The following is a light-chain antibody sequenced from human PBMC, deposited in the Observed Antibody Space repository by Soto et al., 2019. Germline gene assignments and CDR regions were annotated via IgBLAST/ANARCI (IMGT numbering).Light chain of an antibody. J-gene: IGKJ3*01. CDR3: QPYGSSPFA. CDR1: QSVSSSY. V-gene: IGKV3-20*01. Sequence: EIVLTQSPGTLSLSPGERATLSCRASQSVSSSYLAWYQQKPGQAPRLLIYGASSRATGIPDRFSGSGSGTDFTLTISRLEPEDFAVYYCQPYGSSPFAFCPGTKVDIK. CDR2: GAS.